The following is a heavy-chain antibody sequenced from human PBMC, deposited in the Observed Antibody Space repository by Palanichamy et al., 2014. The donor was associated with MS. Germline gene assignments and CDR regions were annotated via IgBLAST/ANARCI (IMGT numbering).Heavy chain of an antibody. J-gene: IGHJ4*02. V-gene: IGHV3-30*18. CDR3: AKEYYDFWSGPYTNYFDY. CDR1: GFTFSSYG. CDR2: ISYDGSNK. D-gene: IGHD3-3*01. Sequence: QVQLVESGGGRGPAWRSLRLSCAASGFTFSSYGMHWVRQAPGKGLEWVAVISYDGSNKYYADSVKGRFTISRDNSKNTLYLQMDSLRAEDTAVYYCAKEYYDFWSGPYTNYFDYWGQGTLVTVSS.